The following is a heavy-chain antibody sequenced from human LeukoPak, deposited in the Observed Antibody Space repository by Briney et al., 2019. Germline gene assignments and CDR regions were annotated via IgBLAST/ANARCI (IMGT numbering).Heavy chain of an antibody. Sequence: GESLKISCKGSGYSCTSYWIGWGRQKPGKGLEGMGIIYPGDSDTRYSPSFQGQVTISADKSISTAYLQWSSLKASDTAMYYCARQRGKYYYDSSGSSGPYDAFDIWGQGTMVTVSS. V-gene: IGHV5-51*01. CDR2: IYPGDSDT. J-gene: IGHJ3*02. D-gene: IGHD3-22*01. CDR1: GYSCTSYW. CDR3: ARQRGKYYYDSSGSSGPYDAFDI.